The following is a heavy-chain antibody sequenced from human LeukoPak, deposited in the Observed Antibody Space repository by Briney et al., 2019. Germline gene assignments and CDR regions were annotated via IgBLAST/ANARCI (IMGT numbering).Heavy chain of an antibody. V-gene: IGHV3-74*03. D-gene: IGHD3-22*01. J-gene: IGHJ4*02. CDR3: ASGDYYDSSGYYR. CDR1: GFTITNNW. CDR2: IKNDESTA. Sequence: GGSLRLSCVASGFTITNNWMYWVRQAPGRGLVWVSRIKNDESTAVYADSVKGRFTISRDNAKNTLYLQMNSLRAEDTAVYYCASGDYYDSSGYYRWGQGTLVTVSS.